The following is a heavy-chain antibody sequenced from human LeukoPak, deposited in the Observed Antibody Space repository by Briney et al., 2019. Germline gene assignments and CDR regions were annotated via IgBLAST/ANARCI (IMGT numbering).Heavy chain of an antibody. V-gene: IGHV3-74*01. CDR3: ARGAARLGSDY. Sequence: PGGSLRLSCAASGFTFSSYWMHWVRQAPGKGLAWVSRINSDGSSTIYADSVKGRFTISRDNAKNTLYLQMNSLRAEDTAVYYCARGAARLGSDYWGQGTLVTLSS. CDR1: GFTFSSYW. CDR2: INSDGSST. D-gene: IGHD6-6*01. J-gene: IGHJ4*02.